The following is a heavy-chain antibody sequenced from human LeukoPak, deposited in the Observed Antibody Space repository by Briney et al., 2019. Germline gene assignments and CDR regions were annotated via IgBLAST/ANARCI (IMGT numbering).Heavy chain of an antibody. CDR1: GFTFGSYA. CDR2: ISGSGGST. J-gene: IGHJ4*02. D-gene: IGHD3-10*01. V-gene: IGHV3-23*01. CDR3: ANVYYFGSGTYESRYFDY. Sequence: PGGSLRLSCAASGFTFGSYAMSWVRQAPGKGLEWVSAISGSGGSTYYADSVKGRFTISRDNSKNTLYLQMNSLRAEDTAVYYCANVYYFGSGTYESRYFDYWGQGTLVTVSS.